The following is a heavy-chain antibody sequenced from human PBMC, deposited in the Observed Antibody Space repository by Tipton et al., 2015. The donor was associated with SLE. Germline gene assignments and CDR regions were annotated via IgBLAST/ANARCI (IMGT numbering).Heavy chain of an antibody. CDR1: GGSISSGSYY. CDR3: ARGDSSGWHFDY. CDR2: IYTSGST. J-gene: IGHJ4*02. D-gene: IGHD6-19*01. V-gene: IGHV4-61*02. Sequence: TLSLTCTVSGGSISSGSYYWSWIRQPAGKGLEWIGRIYTSGSTNYNPSLKSRVTISVDTSKNQFSLKLSSVTAADTAVYYCARGDSSGWHFDYWGQGTLVTVSS.